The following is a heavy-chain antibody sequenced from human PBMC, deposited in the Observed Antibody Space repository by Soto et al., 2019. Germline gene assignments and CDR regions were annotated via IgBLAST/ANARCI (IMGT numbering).Heavy chain of an antibody. CDR2: VSVPSGDT. J-gene: IGHJ4*02. V-gene: IGHV1-18*01. CDR3: ARTCRSGGSCYLEY. CDR1: GYSFSSVG. D-gene: IGHD2-15*01. Sequence: ASVKVSCKASGYSFSSVGISWVRQAPGQGLEWVGWVSVPSGDTSSAQNFQGRVTVTTDTSTSTAYMEVGSLRSGDTAVYYCARTCRSGGSCYLEYWGEGTLVTVSS.